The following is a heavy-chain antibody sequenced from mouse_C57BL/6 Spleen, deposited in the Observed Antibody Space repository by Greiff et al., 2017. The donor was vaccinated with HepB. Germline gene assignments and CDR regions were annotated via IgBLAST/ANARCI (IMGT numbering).Heavy chain of an antibody. V-gene: IGHV14-3*01. CDR3: ARDLISTVDNWYFEG. Sequence: EVQLQQSVAELVRPGASVKLSCTTSRFTIKTTYMHWVMQRPEQGLEWIGKIDPAHGNTKYAPNFPGKATITADTSSNTAYLQLSSLTADDTAIYYCARDLISTVDNWYFEGWCTWTAVTVSS. D-gene: IGHD1-1*01. CDR1: RFTIKTTY. CDR2: IDPAHGNT. J-gene: IGHJ1*03.